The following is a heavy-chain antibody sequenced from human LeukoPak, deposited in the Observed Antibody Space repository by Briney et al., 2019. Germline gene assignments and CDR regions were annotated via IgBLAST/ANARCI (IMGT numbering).Heavy chain of an antibody. D-gene: IGHD6-19*01. CDR2: ISPNSGGT. J-gene: IGHJ3*02. CDR1: GYTFTGYY. CDR3: ARGRREKGYSSGWYYNAFDI. V-gene: IGHV1-2*06. Sequence: GASVNVSCKASGYTFTGYYMHWVRQAPGQGLEWMGRISPNSGGTNYAQKFQGRVTMTRDTSISTAYMELNSLRAEDTAVYYCARGRREKGYSSGWYYNAFDIWGQGTMVTVSS.